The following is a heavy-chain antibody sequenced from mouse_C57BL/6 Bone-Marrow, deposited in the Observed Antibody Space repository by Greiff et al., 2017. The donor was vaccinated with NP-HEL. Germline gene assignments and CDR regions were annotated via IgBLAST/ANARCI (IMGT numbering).Heavy chain of an antibody. CDR2: IWSGGST. CDR3: ARSPFYYGSSYRYFDV. J-gene: IGHJ1*03. D-gene: IGHD1-1*01. CDR1: GFSLTSYG. V-gene: IGHV2-2*01. Sequence: VQLQQSGPGLVQPSQSLSITCTVSGFSLTSYGVHWVRQSPEKGLEWLGVIWSGGSTDYNAAFISRLSISKDNSKSQVFFKMNSLQADDTAIYYCARSPFYYGSSYRYFDVWGTGTTVTVSS.